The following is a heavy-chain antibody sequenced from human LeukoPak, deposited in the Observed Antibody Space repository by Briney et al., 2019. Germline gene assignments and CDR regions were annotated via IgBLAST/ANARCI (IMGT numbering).Heavy chain of an antibody. Sequence: PGGSLRLSCAVSGFPFSIYEMNRVRQAPGKGLEWVSNIGSSGTTIYYADSVKGRFSISRDNAKNSLYLQMNSLRVEDTAVYYCALLAVASDFDYWGQGALVTVSS. CDR1: GFPFSIYE. CDR2: IGSSGTTI. CDR3: ALLAVASDFDY. D-gene: IGHD6-19*01. J-gene: IGHJ4*02. V-gene: IGHV3-48*03.